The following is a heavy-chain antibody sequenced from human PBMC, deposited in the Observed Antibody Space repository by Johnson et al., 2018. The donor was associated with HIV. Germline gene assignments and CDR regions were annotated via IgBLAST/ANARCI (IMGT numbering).Heavy chain of an antibody. D-gene: IGHD6-13*01. V-gene: IGHV3-30*02. CDR1: GFTFSSYA. Sequence: QVQLVESGGGLVQPGGSLRLSCAASGFTFSSYAMRWVRQAPGKGLGWAAFIRYDGSNKYYAASVKGRFTISRDNAKNFLYLQMNSLRAEDTALYYCARARYSNTWDDAFDIWGQGTMVTVSS. CDR3: ARARYSNTWDDAFDI. J-gene: IGHJ3*02. CDR2: IRYDGSNK.